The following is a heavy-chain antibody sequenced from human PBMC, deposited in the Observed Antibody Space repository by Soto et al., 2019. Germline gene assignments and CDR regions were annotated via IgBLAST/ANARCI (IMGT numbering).Heavy chain of an antibody. Sequence: QVQLVESGGGVVQPGRSLRLSCAASGFTFSSYAMHWVRQAPGKGLEWVAVISYDGSNKYYADSVKGRFTISRDNSKNTLYLLMYSLRAEDTAVYYCAREASTSCYGCGMDVWVQGTTVTVSS. CDR1: GFTFSSYA. D-gene: IGHD2-2*01. CDR3: AREASTSCYGCGMDV. J-gene: IGHJ6*02. V-gene: IGHV3-30-3*01. CDR2: ISYDGSNK.